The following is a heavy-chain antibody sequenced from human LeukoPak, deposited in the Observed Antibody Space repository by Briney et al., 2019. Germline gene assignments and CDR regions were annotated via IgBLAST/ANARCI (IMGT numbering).Heavy chain of an antibody. CDR2: ISYDGSTK. Sequence: GESLRLSCAASGFTFSSYGMHWVRQAPGKGLEWVAVISYDGSTKYYADSVKGRFTISRDNSKNTLYLQMNSLRAEDTAVYYCRSLIAARQDAFDIWGQGTMVTVSS. CDR3: RSLIAARQDAFDI. V-gene: IGHV3-30*03. D-gene: IGHD6-6*01. J-gene: IGHJ3*02. CDR1: GFTFSSYG.